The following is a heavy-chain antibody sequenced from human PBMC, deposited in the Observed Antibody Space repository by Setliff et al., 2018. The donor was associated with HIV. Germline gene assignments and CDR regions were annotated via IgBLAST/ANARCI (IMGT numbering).Heavy chain of an antibody. J-gene: IGHJ5*02. D-gene: IGHD6-13*01. CDR3: ATLRQQLITGWFDP. CDR1: GYTFTNYA. Sequence: GASVKVSCKASGYTFTNYAMQWVRQAPGQGLEWMGWINAGNGSTKYSQKFQGRVTITKNTLYLHMNSLRAEDTAVYYCATLRQQLITGWFDPWGQGTLVTVPQ. V-gene: IGHV1-3*01. CDR2: INAGNGST.